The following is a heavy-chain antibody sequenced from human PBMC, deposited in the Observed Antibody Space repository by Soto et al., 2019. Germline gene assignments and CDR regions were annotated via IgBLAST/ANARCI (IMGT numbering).Heavy chain of an antibody. CDR2: ISSSSSTI. Sequence: EVQLVESGGGLVQPGGSLRLSCAASGFTFSSYSMNWVRQAPGKGLAWVSYISSSSSTIYYADSVKGRFTISRDNAKNSLYLQRNSLRAEDTAVYYCARDARGDDQISYWGQGTLVTVSS. D-gene: IGHD2-21*02. V-gene: IGHV3-48*01. CDR1: GFTFSSYS. CDR3: ARDARGDDQISY. J-gene: IGHJ4*02.